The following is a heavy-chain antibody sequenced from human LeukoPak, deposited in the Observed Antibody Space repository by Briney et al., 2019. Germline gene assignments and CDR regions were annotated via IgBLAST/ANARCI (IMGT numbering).Heavy chain of an antibody. J-gene: IGHJ6*03. CDR3: ARRQHYYGSGTDCYYMDV. CDR1: GGSFSGYY. V-gene: IGHV4-34*01. D-gene: IGHD3-10*01. Sequence: PSETLSLTCAVYGGSFSGYYWSWIRQPPGKGLEWIGEINHSGSTNYNPSLKSRVTISVDTSKNQFSLKLSSVTAADTAVYYCARRQHYYGSGTDCYYMDVWGKGTTVTISS. CDR2: INHSGST.